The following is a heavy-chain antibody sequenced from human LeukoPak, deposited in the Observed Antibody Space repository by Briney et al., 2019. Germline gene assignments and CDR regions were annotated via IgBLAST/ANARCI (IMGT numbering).Heavy chain of an antibody. Sequence: SETLSLTCTVSGGSISSGDYYWGWLRQYSGTGLEWIGYIYYSGITYYNPSLKSRVTISVDTSKNQFSLQLTSVTAAETAVYYCARRGGGRWFDPWGQGTLVTVSS. CDR3: ARRGGGRWFDP. CDR2: IYYSGIT. J-gene: IGHJ5*02. CDR1: GGSISSGDYY. D-gene: IGHD3-16*01. V-gene: IGHV4-31*03.